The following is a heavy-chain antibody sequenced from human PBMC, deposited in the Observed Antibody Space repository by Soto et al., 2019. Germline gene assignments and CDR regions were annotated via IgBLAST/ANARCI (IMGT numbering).Heavy chain of an antibody. CDR1: RFTFGSYG. J-gene: IGHJ6*01. CDR2: INVDGTET. V-gene: IGHV3-74*01. CDR3: ARDKEVLLTNYGMAV. Sequence: PVGSLRLSCTAPRFTFGSYGMHLVRQAPGKGLVWVSDINVDGTETWYADSVKGRFTISRDNDKKTLYLHMTGLRVDDTGVYYCARDKEVLLTNYGMAVWGQGTTVTVYS.